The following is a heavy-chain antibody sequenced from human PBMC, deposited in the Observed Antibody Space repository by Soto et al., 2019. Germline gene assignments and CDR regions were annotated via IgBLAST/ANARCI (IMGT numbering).Heavy chain of an antibody. Sequence: GSLRLSCAASGFTFSSYARSWVRQAAGKGLEWVSAISGSGGSTYYADSVKGRFTISRDNSKNTLYLQMNSLRAEDTAVYYCAKNQSIPVLGVASRGMNVGGKGTTVT. CDR2: ISGSGGST. D-gene: IGHD3-3*01. J-gene: IGHJ6*04. CDR3: AKNQSIPVLGVASRGMNV. V-gene: IGHV3-23*01. CDR1: GFTFSSYA.